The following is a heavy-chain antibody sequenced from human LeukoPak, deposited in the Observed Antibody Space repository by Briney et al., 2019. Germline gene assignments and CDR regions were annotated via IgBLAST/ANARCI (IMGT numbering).Heavy chain of an antibody. CDR2: IYYSGST. CDR3: ARGRSSGYYYVHSWFDP. Sequence: SQTLSLTSTVSGGPISSGDYYWSWIRQPPGKGLEWIGYIYYSGSTYYNPSLKSRVTISVDTSKNQFSLKLSSVTAADTAVYYCARGRSSGYYYVHSWFDPWGQGTLVTVSS. CDR1: GGPISSGDYY. J-gene: IGHJ5*02. V-gene: IGHV4-30-4*01. D-gene: IGHD3-22*01.